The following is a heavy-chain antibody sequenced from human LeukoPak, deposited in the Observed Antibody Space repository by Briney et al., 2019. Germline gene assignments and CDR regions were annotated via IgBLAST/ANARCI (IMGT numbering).Heavy chain of an antibody. CDR3: ARDQFEWELELSPPGDY. CDR1: GLTFSSYA. J-gene: IGHJ4*02. D-gene: IGHD1-26*01. V-gene: IGHV3-30-3*01. Sequence: GRSLRLSCAASGLTFSSYAMHWVRQAPGKGLEWVAVISYDGSNKYYADSVKGRFTISRDNSKNTLYLQMNSLRAEDTAVYYCARDQFEWELELSPPGDYRGQGTLVTVSS. CDR2: ISYDGSNK.